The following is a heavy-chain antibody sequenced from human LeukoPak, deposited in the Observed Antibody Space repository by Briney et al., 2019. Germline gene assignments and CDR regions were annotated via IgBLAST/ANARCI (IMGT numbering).Heavy chain of an antibody. CDR1: GGSFSGYY. CDR3: ARGGRITIFGVVIRFDY. Sequence: SETLSLTCAVYGGSFSGYYWSWIRQPPGKGLEWIGEINHSGSTNYNPSLKSRVTISVDTSKNRFSLKLSSVTAADTAVYYCARGGRITIFGVVIRFDYWGQGTLVTVSS. J-gene: IGHJ4*02. CDR2: INHSGST. D-gene: IGHD3-3*01. V-gene: IGHV4-34*01.